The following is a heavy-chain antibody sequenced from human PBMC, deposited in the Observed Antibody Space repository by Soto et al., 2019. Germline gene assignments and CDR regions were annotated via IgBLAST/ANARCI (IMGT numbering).Heavy chain of an antibody. CDR2: IYSGGST. CDR1: GFTVSSNY. J-gene: IGHJ6*02. V-gene: IGHV3-53*01. CDR3: ARVGDYYYGMDV. Sequence: GSLRLSCAASGFTVSSNYMSWVRQAPGKGLEWVSVIYSGGSTYYADSVKGRFTISRDNSKNTLYLQMNSLRAEDTAVYYCARVGDYYYGMDVWGQGTTVTVSS.